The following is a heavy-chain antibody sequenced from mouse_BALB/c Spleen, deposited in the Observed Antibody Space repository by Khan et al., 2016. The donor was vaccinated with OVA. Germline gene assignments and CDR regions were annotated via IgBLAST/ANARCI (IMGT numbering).Heavy chain of an antibody. Sequence: EVELVESGAELVKPGASVKLSCTASGFNIKDTHMHWVKQRPEQGLEWIGRIDPANDNSKYDPRFQGKATITADTSSNTAYLHLSSLTSEDTAVYYCAPAGTGYYFDYWGQGTTLTATS. D-gene: IGHD4-1*01. CDR2: IDPANDNS. J-gene: IGHJ2*01. CDR3: APAGTGYYFDY. CDR1: GFNIKDTH. V-gene: IGHV14-3*02.